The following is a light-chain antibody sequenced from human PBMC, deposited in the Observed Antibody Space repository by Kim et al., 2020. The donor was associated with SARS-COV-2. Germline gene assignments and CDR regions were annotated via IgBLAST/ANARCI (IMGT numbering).Light chain of an antibody. Sequence: RVTFSCTGSSSNIGAGYDVHWYRHLPGTAPKLIIYGNTNRPSGVPDRFSGSKSGTSASLAITGLQAADEADYYCQSFDSSLRVAVFGGGTKLTVL. CDR3: QSFDSSLRVAV. J-gene: IGLJ2*01. CDR2: GNT. V-gene: IGLV1-40*01. CDR1: SSNIGAGYD.